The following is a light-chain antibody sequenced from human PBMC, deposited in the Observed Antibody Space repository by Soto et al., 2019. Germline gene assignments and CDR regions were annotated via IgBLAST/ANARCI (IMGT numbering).Light chain of an antibody. CDR3: LLYSGAAHVWV. V-gene: IGLV7-43*01. Sequence: QAVVTQEPSLTVSPGGTVTLTCASSAGPVTSGYYPNWLQQKPGQAPRSLICGTNNKHSWTPARFSGSLLGGKAALTLSGVQPEDEADYYCLLYSGAAHVWVFGGGTKLTVL. CDR2: GTN. CDR1: AGPVTSGYY. J-gene: IGLJ3*02.